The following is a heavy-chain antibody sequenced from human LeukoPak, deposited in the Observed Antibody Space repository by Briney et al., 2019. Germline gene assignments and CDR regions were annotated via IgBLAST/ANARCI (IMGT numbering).Heavy chain of an antibody. V-gene: IGHV4-34*01. D-gene: IGHD4-23*01. J-gene: IGHJ4*02. CDR1: GGSFSGYY. Sequence: SETLSLXCAVYGGSFSGYYWSWIRQPPGKGLEWIGEINHSGSTNYNPSLKSRVTISVDTSKNQFSLKLSSVTAADTAVYYCARALYGGKVFDYWGQGTLVTVSS. CDR2: INHSGST. CDR3: ARALYGGKVFDY.